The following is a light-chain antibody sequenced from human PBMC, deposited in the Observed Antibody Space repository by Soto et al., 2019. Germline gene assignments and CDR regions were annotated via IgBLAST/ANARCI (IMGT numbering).Light chain of an antibody. V-gene: IGKV3-20*01. CDR1: QSVSSSY. CDR3: QQYGRSPGT. Sequence: EIVVTQSPCTLSLYTGERATLSCRASQSVSSSYLAWYQQKPGQAPRFLIYGTSSRATGIPDRFSGSGSGTDFTLTISRLESEDFAVYYCQQYGRSPGTFGQGTKVDIK. CDR2: GTS. J-gene: IGKJ1*01.